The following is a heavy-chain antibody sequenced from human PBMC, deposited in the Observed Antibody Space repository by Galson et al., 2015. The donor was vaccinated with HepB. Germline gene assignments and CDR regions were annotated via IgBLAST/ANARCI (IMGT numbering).Heavy chain of an antibody. CDR3: ARDRGENSSGYFFDY. J-gene: IGHJ4*02. CDR1: GYTFTSYA. CDR2: INAGNGNT. V-gene: IGHV1-3*01. D-gene: IGHD3-22*01. Sequence: SVKVSCKASGYTFTSYAMHWVRQAPGQRLEWMGWINAGNGNTKYSQKFQGRVTITRDTSASTAYMELSSLRSEDTAVYYCARDRGENSSGYFFDYWGQGTLVTVSS.